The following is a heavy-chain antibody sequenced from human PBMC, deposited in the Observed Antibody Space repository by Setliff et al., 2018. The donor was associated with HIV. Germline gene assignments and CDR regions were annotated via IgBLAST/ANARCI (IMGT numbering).Heavy chain of an antibody. D-gene: IGHD3-3*01. V-gene: IGHV5-51*01. Sequence: GESLKISCKGSEYSFSTYWIGWVRQMPGKGLEWMGIIYPGDSDTTYSPSFQGQVTISADKSISTAYLQWSSLKASDTAMYYCARHTRQLEFLEWLSPHYYHYYYMDVWGQGTTVTVS. J-gene: IGHJ6*03. CDR1: EYSFSTYW. CDR3: ARHTRQLEFLEWLSPHYYHYYYMDV. CDR2: IYPGDSDT.